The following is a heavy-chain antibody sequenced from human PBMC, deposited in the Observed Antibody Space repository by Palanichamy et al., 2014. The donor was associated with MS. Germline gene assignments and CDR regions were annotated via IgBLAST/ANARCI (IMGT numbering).Heavy chain of an antibody. CDR2: IWYDGSNK. Sequence: QVQLVESGGGVVQPGRSLRLSCAASGFTFSSYGMHWVRQAPGKGLEWVAVIWYDGSNKYYADSMKGRFTISRDNSKSTLNLQMNSLRAEDTAVYYCARLGTGWTIDYWGQGTLVTVSS. D-gene: IGHD3/OR15-3a*01. V-gene: IGHV3-33*01. CDR3: ARLGTGWTIDY. J-gene: IGHJ4*02. CDR1: GFTFSSYG.